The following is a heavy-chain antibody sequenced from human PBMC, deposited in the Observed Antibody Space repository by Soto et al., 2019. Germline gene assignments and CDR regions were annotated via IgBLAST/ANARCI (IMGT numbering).Heavy chain of an antibody. CDR3: AKDWMSSSSWYGMAFDY. V-gene: IGHV3-23*01. CDR1: GFTFSSYA. Sequence: GGSLRLSCAASGFTFSSYAMSWVRQAPGKGLEWVSAISGSGGSTYYADSVKGRFTISRDNSKNTLYLQMNSLRAEDTAVYYCAKDWMSSSSWYGMAFDYWGQGTLVTVSS. J-gene: IGHJ4*02. CDR2: ISGSGGST. D-gene: IGHD6-13*01.